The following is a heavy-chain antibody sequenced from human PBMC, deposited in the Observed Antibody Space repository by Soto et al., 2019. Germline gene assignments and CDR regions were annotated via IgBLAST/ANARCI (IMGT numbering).Heavy chain of an antibody. CDR2: IWYDGSIK. V-gene: IGHV3-33*01. Sequence: GGSLRLSCAASGFTFHTYGMHWVRQIPGKGLQWVAIIWYDGSIKYYADSVKGRFTISRDNSKNTLYLQMNSLRDEDTAVYYCARIDRTGDNCSPYYHYGMDVWGQGTTVTVSS. CDR1: GFTFHTYG. J-gene: IGHJ6*02. D-gene: IGHD2-8*02. CDR3: ARIDRTGDNCSPYYHYGMDV.